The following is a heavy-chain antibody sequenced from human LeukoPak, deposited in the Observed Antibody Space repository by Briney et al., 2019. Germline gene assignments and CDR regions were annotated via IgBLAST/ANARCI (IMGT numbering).Heavy chain of an antibody. CDR1: GGSISSYY. CDR2: IYYSGST. CDR3: AGGYSYGPNPSDY. J-gene: IGHJ4*02. Sequence: SETLSLTCAVSGGSISSYYWSWIRQPPGKGLEWIGYIYYSGSTNYNPSLKSRVTISVDTSKNQFSLKLSSVTAADTAVYYCAGGYSYGPNPSDYWGQGTLVTVSS. V-gene: IGHV4-59*01. D-gene: IGHD5-18*01.